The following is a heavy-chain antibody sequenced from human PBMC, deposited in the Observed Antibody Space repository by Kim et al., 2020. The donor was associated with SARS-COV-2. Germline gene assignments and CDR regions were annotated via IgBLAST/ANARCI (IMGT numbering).Heavy chain of an antibody. V-gene: IGHV3-74*03. Sequence: GGSLRLSCAASGFTFSSYWMDWVGQAPGKGLVWVSRINSDGTTTEYADSVKGRFTISRDNAKNTVHLQMNSLRAEDTAVYYCARRHDGGSYYPFWGQGTLVTVSS. CDR3: ARRHDGGSYYPF. D-gene: IGHD3-3*01. J-gene: IGHJ4*02. CDR1: GFTFSSYW. CDR2: INSDGTTT.